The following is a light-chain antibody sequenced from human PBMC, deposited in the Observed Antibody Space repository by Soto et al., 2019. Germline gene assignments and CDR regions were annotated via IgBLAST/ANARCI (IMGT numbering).Light chain of an antibody. CDR3: MQSTQLPPT. Sequence: VGMTQTPLCLSVAPGQPSSICGKWGQSLLNITGETVLFWYLQKPGQSPQLLIYEVSTRVSGVPDRFSGSGSGTDFTLEISRVETDDVGIYPCMQSTQLPPTFGQGTRLEIK. J-gene: IGKJ5*01. CDR2: EVS. V-gene: IGKV2D-29*02. CDR1: QSLLNITGETV.